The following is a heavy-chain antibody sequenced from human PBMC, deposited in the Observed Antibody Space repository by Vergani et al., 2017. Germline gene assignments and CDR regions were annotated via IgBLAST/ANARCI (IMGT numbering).Heavy chain of an antibody. J-gene: IGHJ5*02. V-gene: IGHV3-9*01. D-gene: IGHD1/OR15-1a*01. CDR3: ANGNWNTNNWFDP. CDR2: ISWNSGST. CDR1: GFTFDDYA. Sequence: EVQLVESGGGLVQPGRSLRLSCAASGFTFDDYAMHWVRQAPGKGLEWVSGISWNSGSTYYADSVKGRFTISRDNSKNTLYLQMNSLRAEDTAVYYCANGNWNTNNWFDPWGQGTLVTVSS.